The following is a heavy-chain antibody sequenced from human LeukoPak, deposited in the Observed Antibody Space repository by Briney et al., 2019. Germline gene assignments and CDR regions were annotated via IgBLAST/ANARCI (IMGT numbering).Heavy chain of an antibody. Sequence: TGGSLRLSSAPSGFTFSSYGMLWLRQALVKGLEGVAFIRFDGSNRYYADSVKGRFTVSRDNSKNSLYLLMNTLRVEDTAIYYCVRVALYYYGSESFYFFEHWGQGTPVTASS. J-gene: IGHJ4*02. CDR3: VRVALYYYGSESFYFFEH. V-gene: IGHV3-30*02. D-gene: IGHD3-10*01. CDR2: IRFDGSNR. CDR1: GFTFSSYG.